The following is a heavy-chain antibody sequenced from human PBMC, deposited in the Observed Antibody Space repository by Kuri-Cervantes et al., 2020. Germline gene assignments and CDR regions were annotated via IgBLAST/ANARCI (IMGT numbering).Heavy chain of an antibody. CDR3: ARDMRSGGYYYYGMDV. CDR1: GFTFSSYS. J-gene: IGHJ6*02. CDR2: ISSSSSTI. D-gene: IGHD4-23*01. Sequence: GESLKISCAASGFTFSSYSMNWVRQAPGKGLEWVSYISSSSSTIYYADSVKGRFTISRDNAKNSLYLQMHSLRAEDTAVYYCARDMRSGGYYYYGMDVWGQGTTVTVSS. V-gene: IGHV3-48*01.